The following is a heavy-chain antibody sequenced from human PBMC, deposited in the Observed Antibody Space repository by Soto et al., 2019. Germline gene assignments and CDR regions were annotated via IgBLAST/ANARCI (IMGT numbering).Heavy chain of an antibody. J-gene: IGHJ6*02. V-gene: IGHV4-4*02. CDR1: GGSISSSNW. CDR2: IYHSGST. Sequence: QVQLQESGPGLVKPSGTLSLTCAVSGGSISSSNWCSWVRQPPGKGLEWIGEIYHSGSTNYNPSLQSRGTLSVDKSKTQCSLKLSSVTDADTAVYYCARVSGSYYYGMDVWGQGTTVTVSS. CDR3: ARVSGSYYYGMDV. D-gene: IGHD1-26*01.